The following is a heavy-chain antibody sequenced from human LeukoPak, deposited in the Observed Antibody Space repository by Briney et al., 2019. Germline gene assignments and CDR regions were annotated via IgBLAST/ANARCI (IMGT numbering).Heavy chain of an antibody. CDR3: MTLTVASNFDY. CDR1: GFSFSVYE. Sequence: GGSLRLSCAASGFSFSVYEIHWVRQAPGKGLEWIADISSSGTTTYYADSVKGRFTISRDNAKNSLYLQMNSLGAEDTAVYYCMTLTVASNFDYWGQGTLVTVSS. J-gene: IGHJ4*02. CDR2: ISSSGTTT. D-gene: IGHD6-19*01. V-gene: IGHV3-48*03.